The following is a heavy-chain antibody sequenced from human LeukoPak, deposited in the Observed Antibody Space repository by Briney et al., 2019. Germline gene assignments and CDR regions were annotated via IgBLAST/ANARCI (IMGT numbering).Heavy chain of an antibody. J-gene: IGHJ6*03. CDR2: IYSGGST. D-gene: IGHD1/OR15-1a*01. V-gene: IGHV3-66*01. CDR1: GFTVSRNY. CDR3: ARVEGTDDYYYYYMDV. Sequence: PGGSLRLSCAASGFTVSRNYMSSVRHPPGKGLEWGSVIYSGGSTYYADSVKGRFTISRDNSKSTLYLQMNSLRAEDTAVYYCARVEGTDDYYYYYMDVWGKGTTVTISS.